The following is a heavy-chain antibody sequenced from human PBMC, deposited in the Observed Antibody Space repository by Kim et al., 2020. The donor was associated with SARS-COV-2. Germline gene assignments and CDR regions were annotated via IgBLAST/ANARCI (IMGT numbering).Heavy chain of an antibody. J-gene: IGHJ4*02. CDR2: GGST. Sequence: GGSTSTEKKFQGRVTMTRETSTSTVYMELSSLRSEDTAVYYCARGGDYFDYWGQGTLVTVSS. D-gene: IGHD3-10*01. CDR3: ARGGDYFDY. V-gene: IGHV1-46*01.